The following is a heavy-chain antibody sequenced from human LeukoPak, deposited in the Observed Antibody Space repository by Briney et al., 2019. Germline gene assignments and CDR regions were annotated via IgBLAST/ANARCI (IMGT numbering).Heavy chain of an antibody. CDR1: GFTFSSYA. D-gene: IGHD2-15*01. Sequence: PGGSLRLSCAASGFTFSSYAMSWVRQAPGKGLEWVSVISGSGGSTYYADSVKGRFTISRDNSKNTLYLQMNSLRAEDTAVYYCAKEGHLVAATLAFGMDVWGRGTTVTVSS. J-gene: IGHJ6*02. V-gene: IGHV3-23*01. CDR2: ISGSGGST. CDR3: AKEGHLVAATLAFGMDV.